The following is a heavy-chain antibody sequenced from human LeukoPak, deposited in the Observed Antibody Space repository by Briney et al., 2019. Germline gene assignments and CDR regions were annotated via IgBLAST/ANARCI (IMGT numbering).Heavy chain of an antibody. V-gene: IGHV3-48*01. D-gene: IGHD3-3*01. CDR3: ARGKGLEYLLY. CDR2: ISSGSSTI. CDR1: GLTFSSLI. Sequence: GGSLRLSCAASGLTFSSLIMNWVRQAPGKGLEWVSYISSGSSTIYYADSVKGRFTISRDNAQNSLYLQMNSLRADDTAVYYCARGKGLEYLLYWGQGTLVTVSS. J-gene: IGHJ4*02.